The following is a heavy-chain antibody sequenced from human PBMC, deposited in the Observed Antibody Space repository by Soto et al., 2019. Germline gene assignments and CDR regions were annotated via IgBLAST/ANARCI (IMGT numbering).Heavy chain of an antibody. CDR1: DDSISSYY. J-gene: IGHJ4*02. CDR3: AGVQLVEKVIDY. V-gene: IGHV4-59*01. CDR2: VFYRGGT. D-gene: IGHD1-1*01. Sequence: PSETLSLTCSVSDDSISSYYWSWIRQPPGKGLQWIGYVFYRGGTAYNPSLKSRVTISLDMSKKQFSLNLNSVTAVDTAAYFCAGVQLVEKVIDYWGQGTLVTVSS.